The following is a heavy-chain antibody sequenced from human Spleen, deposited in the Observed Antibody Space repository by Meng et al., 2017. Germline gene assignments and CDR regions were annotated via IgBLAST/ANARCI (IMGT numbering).Heavy chain of an antibody. J-gene: IGHJ4*02. D-gene: IGHD3-10*01. Sequence: QVQLQGVGPGLVKPSGTLSLTCAVSGGSISSSNWWSWVRQPPGKGLEWIGEIYHSGSTNYNPSLKSRVTISVDKSQNNLSLKLSSVTAADSAVYYCARGPTTMAHDFDYWGQGTLVTVSS. CDR1: GGSISSSNW. CDR2: IYHSGST. V-gene: IGHV4-4*02. CDR3: ARGPTTMAHDFDY.